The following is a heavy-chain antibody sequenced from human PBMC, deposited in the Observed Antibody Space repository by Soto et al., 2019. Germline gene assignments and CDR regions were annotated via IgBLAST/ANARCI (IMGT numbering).Heavy chain of an antibody. J-gene: IGHJ4*02. Sequence: GESLKISCKGSGYSFTSYWIGWVRQMPGKGLEWMGIIYPGDSDTRYSPSFQGQVTISADKSISTAYLQWSSLKASDTAMYYCARRTDSDLWSGSPTTYDYWGQGTLVTVSS. CDR1: GYSFTSYW. CDR3: ARRTDSDLWSGSPTTYDY. V-gene: IGHV5-51*01. CDR2: IYPGDSDT. D-gene: IGHD3-3*01.